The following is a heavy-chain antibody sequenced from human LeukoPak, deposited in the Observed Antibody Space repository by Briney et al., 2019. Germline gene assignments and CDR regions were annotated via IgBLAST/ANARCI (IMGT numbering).Heavy chain of an antibody. CDR2: ISGSGGTK. D-gene: IGHD3-10*01. CDR1: GFTFCNYA. V-gene: IGHV3-23*01. CDR3: ARAPSLLWFGEN. J-gene: IGHJ4*02. Sequence: GGALRPSCSAAGFTFCNYAMSGVRQHPGEGLEWVSEISGSGGTKYYADSVKGRFSISRDNSKNTLYLQMNSLRAEDTAVYYCARAPSLLWFGENWGQGTLVTVSS.